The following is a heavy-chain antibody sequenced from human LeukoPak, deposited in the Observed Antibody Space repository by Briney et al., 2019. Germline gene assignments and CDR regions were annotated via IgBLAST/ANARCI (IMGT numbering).Heavy chain of an antibody. CDR2: ISSSRSYI. D-gene: IGHD3-22*01. CDR3: ARGQFRFSSYDSSGFDY. CDR1: RFTFGSYS. Sequence: GGSLRLSCAASRFTFGSYSMNWVRQAPGKGLGWVSFISSSRSYIYYADSVKGRFTISRDNAKNSLYLQMNSLRAEDTAVYYCARGQFRFSSYDSSGFDYWGQGTLVTVSS. J-gene: IGHJ4*02. V-gene: IGHV3-21*01.